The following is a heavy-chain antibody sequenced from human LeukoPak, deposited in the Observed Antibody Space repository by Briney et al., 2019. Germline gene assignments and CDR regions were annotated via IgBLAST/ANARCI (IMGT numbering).Heavy chain of an antibody. V-gene: IGHV3-33*01. Sequence: PGGSLRLSCAASGFTFSSYGMHWVRQAPGKGLEWVAVIWYDGSNKYYADSVKGRSTISRDNSKNTLYLQMNSLRAEDTAVYYCARGLSSGWYGTMGDYWGQGTLVTVSS. D-gene: IGHD6-19*01. CDR2: IWYDGSNK. J-gene: IGHJ4*02. CDR1: GFTFSSYG. CDR3: ARGLSSGWYGTMGDY.